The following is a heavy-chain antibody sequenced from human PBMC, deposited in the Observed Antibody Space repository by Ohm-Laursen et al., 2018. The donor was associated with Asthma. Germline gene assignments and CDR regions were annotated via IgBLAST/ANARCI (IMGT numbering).Heavy chain of an antibody. CDR1: GGSISYYY. J-gene: IGHJ4*02. D-gene: IGHD3-16*01. Sequence: GTLSLTCTVSGGSISYYYWSWIRQPPGKGLEWIGYIYNSGSTNYNPSLKSRVTISVDTSKNQFSLKLSSVTAADTAVYYCARGRGKSYGYYFDYWGQGTLVTVSS. CDR2: IYNSGST. CDR3: ARGRGKSYGYYFDY. V-gene: IGHV4-59*01.